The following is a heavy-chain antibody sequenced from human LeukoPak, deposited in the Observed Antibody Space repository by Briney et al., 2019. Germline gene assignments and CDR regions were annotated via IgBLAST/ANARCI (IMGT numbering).Heavy chain of an antibody. Sequence: GGSLRLSCAASGFTFSSYAMSWVRQAPGKGLEWVSAISGSGGSTYYADSVQGRFTISRDNSKNTLYLQMNSLRAEDTAVYYCAKLGEGGSNWYLDYWGQGTLVTVSS. CDR3: AKLGEGGSNWYLDY. CDR1: GFTFSSYA. CDR2: ISGSGGST. J-gene: IGHJ4*02. V-gene: IGHV3-23*01. D-gene: IGHD6-13*01.